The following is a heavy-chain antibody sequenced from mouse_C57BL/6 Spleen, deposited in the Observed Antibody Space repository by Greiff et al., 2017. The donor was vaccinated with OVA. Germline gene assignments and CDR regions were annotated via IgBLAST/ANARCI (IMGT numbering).Heavy chain of an antibody. CDR3: AREGVTDAWFAY. V-gene: IGHV1-64*01. J-gene: IGHJ3*01. D-gene: IGHD2-2*01. CDR2: IHPNSGST. CDR1: GYTFTSYW. Sequence: QVQLQQPGAELVKPGASVKLSCKASGYTFTSYWMHWVKQRPGQGLEWIGMIHPNSGSTNYNEKFKSKATLTVDKSSSTAYMQLSSLTSEDSAVYYCAREGVTDAWFAYWGQGTLVTVSA.